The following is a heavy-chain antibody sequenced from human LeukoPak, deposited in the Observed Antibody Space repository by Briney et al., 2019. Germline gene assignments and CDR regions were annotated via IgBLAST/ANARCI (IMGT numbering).Heavy chain of an antibody. CDR2: IYSGGST. V-gene: IGHV3-66*01. J-gene: IGHJ3*02. Sequence: PGGSLRLSCAASGFTVSSNYMSWVRQAPGKGLEWVSVIYSGGSTYYADSVKGRFTISRDNSKNTLYLQMNSLRAGDTAVYYCARVEAAAGTMYAFDIWGQGTMVTVSS. CDR3: ARVEAAAGTMYAFDI. CDR1: GFTVSSNY. D-gene: IGHD6-13*01.